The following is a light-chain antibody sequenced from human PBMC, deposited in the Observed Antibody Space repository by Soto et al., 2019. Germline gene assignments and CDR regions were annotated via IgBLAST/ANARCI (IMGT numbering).Light chain of an antibody. V-gene: IGLV2-14*03. CDR3: NSYTTSNTFV. CDR1: SSDIGAHNF. Sequence: QSVLTQPASVSGSPGQAITVSCSGTSSDIGAHNFVSWYQQHPGKAPKLIIYEVINRPSGVSDRFSGSKSGNTASLTISGLQSEDEVDYYCNSYTTSNTFVFGSGTKVTLL. CDR2: EVI. J-gene: IGLJ1*01.